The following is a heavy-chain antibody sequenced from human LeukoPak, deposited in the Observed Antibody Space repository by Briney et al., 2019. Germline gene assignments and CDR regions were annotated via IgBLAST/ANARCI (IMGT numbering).Heavy chain of an antibody. J-gene: IGHJ6*02. CDR3: ARVSTDRSYNYYYGMDV. V-gene: IGHV1-69*13. D-gene: IGHD3-16*02. Sequence: SVQVSCQASGGTFSSYAISWVRQAPGQGLEWMGGIIPILGTASDAQKFQGRVTITADESTSTAYMELSSLRSEDTAVYYCARVSTDRSYNYYYGMDVWGQGTTVTVSS. CDR1: GGTFSSYA. CDR2: IIPILGTA.